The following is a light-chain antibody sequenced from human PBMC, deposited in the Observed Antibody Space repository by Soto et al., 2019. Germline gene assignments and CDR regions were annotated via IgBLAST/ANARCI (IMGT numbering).Light chain of an antibody. Sequence: QSALTQPASVSGSPGQSITISCTGTSSDIGAHDYVSWYRQHPGKAPKLLIYEVTNRPSGVSPRFSGSKSANTASLTIPGPQVEDEADYYCSSHTSSASVVFGGGTKLTVL. CDR1: SSDIGAHDY. J-gene: IGLJ2*01. CDR3: SSHTSSASVV. V-gene: IGLV2-14*01. CDR2: EVT.